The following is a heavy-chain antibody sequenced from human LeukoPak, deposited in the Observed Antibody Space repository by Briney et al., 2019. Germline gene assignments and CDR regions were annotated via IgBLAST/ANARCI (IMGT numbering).Heavy chain of an antibody. CDR2: IYSAGST. J-gene: IGHJ4*02. CDR1: XXTVXXXY. D-gene: IGHD1/OR15-1a*01. Sequence: SXXTVXXXYMSWVRQAPGKGLEWVSVIYSAGSTYYADSVKGRFTISRDNSXKTLYLQMKNMRAEDTAVYYCAXXXXLNKLFDYWGQGTLVTVSS. V-gene: IGHV3-66*01. CDR3: AXXXXLNKLFDY.